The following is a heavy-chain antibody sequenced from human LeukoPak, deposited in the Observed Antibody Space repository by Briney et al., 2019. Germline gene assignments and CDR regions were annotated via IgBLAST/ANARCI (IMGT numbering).Heavy chain of an antibody. J-gene: IGHJ1*01. D-gene: IGHD1-26*01. CDR2: IWYDGSNK. CDR3: ARDYLVGATDPGYFQH. Sequence: GGSLRLSCAASGFTFSSYGMHWVRQAPGKGLEWVAVIWYDGSNKYYADSVKGRFTISRDNSKNTLYLQMNSLRAEDTAVYYCARDYLVGATDPGYFQHWGQGTLVTVSS. V-gene: IGHV3-33*01. CDR1: GFTFSSYG.